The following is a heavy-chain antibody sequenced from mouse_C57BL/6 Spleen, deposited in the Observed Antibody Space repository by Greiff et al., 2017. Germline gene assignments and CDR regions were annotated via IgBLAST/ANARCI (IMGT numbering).Heavy chain of an antibody. V-gene: IGHV1-39*01. CDR2: INPNYGTT. CDR3: ARQDYGNYWYFDV. CDR1: GYSFTDYN. D-gene: IGHD2-1*01. J-gene: IGHJ1*03. Sequence: EVQLQQSGPALVKPGASVKISCKASGYSFTDYNMNWVKQSNGKSLEWIGVINPNYGTTSYKQKFKGKATLTVDQSSITAYMQLNSLTSEDSAVXYCARQDYGNYWYFDVWGTGTTVTVSS.